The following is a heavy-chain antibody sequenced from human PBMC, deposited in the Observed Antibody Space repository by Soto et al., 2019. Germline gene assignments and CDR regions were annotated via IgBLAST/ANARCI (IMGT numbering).Heavy chain of an antibody. CDR3: AKRMEKQGYSSSLYNYYYGMDV. V-gene: IGHV3-23*01. J-gene: IGHJ6*02. D-gene: IGHD6-13*01. Sequence: PGGSLRLSSAASGFTFSSYAMSWVRQAPGKGLEWVSAISGSGGSTYYADSVKGRFTISRDNSKNTLYLQMNSLRAEDTAVYYCAKRMEKQGYSSSLYNYYYGMDVWGQGTTVTGSS. CDR2: ISGSGGST. CDR1: GFTFSSYA.